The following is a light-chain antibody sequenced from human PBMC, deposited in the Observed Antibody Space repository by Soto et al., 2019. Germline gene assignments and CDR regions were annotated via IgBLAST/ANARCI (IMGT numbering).Light chain of an antibody. CDR1: QSINRY. CDR2: GAS. V-gene: IGKV1-39*01. Sequence: DLQMTQSPSSLSASVGDRVTITCRSSQSINRYLNWYQQKPGTAPKLLISGASSLQSGVPSRFSGSGYGTDFTLTISSLQPEDFATYYCQQGSSTLTFGGGTNVDIK. J-gene: IGKJ4*01. CDR3: QQGSSTLT.